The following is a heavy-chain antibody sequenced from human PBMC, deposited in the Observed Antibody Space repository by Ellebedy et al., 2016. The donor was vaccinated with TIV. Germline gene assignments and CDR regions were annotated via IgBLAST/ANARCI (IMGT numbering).Heavy chain of an antibody. J-gene: IGHJ4*02. CDR3: AKDLLTVTTWGFDY. Sequence: GGSLRLXXAASGFTFSSYAMSWVRQAPGKGLEWVSAISGSGGSTYYADSVKGRFTISRDNSKNTLYLQMNSLRAEDTAVYYCAKDLLTVTTWGFDYWGQGTLVTVSS. V-gene: IGHV3-23*01. CDR1: GFTFSSYA. CDR2: ISGSGGST. D-gene: IGHD4-11*01.